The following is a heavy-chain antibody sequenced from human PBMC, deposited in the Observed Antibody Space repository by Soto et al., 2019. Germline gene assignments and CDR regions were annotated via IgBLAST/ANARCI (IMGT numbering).Heavy chain of an antibody. Sequence: PGGSLRLSCAASGFTFSSYGMHWVRQAPGKGLEWVAVISYDGSNKYYADSVKGRFTISRDNSKNTLYLQMNSLRAEDAAVYYCAREEGNYPPLGMDVWGQGTTVTVS. CDR2: ISYDGSNK. CDR1: GFTFSSYG. V-gene: IGHV3-30*03. J-gene: IGHJ6*02. CDR3: AREEGNYPPLGMDV. D-gene: IGHD4-4*01.